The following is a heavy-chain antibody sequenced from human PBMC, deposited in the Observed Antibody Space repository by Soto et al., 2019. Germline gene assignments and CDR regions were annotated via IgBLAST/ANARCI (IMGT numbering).Heavy chain of an antibody. CDR2: TRSNGEHT. J-gene: IGHJ6*02. CDR3: AKDSKSVSVSAARVYGMAS. V-gene: IGHV3-23*01. CDR1: GFMFSSFA. Sequence: GGSLRLSCAGSGFMFSSFAMTWVRQAPGKGLEWVSTTRSNGEHTYYADSVKGRFTVSRDNSKNTLFLEMSSLRAEDSAIYYCAKDSKSVSVSAARVYGMASGAKGPRSPSP. D-gene: IGHD2-2*01.